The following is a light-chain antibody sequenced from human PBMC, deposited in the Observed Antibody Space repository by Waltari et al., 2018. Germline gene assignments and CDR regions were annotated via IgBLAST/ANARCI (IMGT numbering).Light chain of an antibody. V-gene: IGLV2-14*01. Sequence: QSALTQPASVSGSPGQSITISCTGTSSDVGFYNYFSWYQQHPGKAPKLILYDVSERPSGVSDRFSGSKSGNTASLTISGLQAEDEADYYCNSYTGSSSWVFGGGTKLAVL. CDR2: DVS. CDR3: NSYTGSSSWV. J-gene: IGLJ3*02. CDR1: SSDVGFYNY.